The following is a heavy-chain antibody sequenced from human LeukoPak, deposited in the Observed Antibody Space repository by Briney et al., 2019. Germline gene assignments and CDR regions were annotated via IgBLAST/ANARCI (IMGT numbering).Heavy chain of an antibody. Sequence: SETLSLTCTVSGGSISGYYWNWIRQPAGKGLEWIERIYVSESTNYNPSLKSRVTMSVDTSKNQFSLKMSSVTAADTAVYYCTRGQDGYDDYWGQGTLVTVSS. J-gene: IGHJ4*02. V-gene: IGHV4-4*07. CDR1: GGSISGYY. D-gene: IGHD5-24*01. CDR3: TRGQDGYDDY. CDR2: IYVSEST.